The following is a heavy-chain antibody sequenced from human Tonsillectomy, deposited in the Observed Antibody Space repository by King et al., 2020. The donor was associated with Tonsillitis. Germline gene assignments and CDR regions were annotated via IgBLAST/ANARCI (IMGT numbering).Heavy chain of an antibody. V-gene: IGHV3-21*01. CDR1: GFTFNNYN. CDR2: ISRSSTYI. Sequence: EVQLVESGGGLVKPGGSLRLSCAASGFTFNNYNMNWVRQAPGKGLEWVSSISRSSTYIYYADSVKGRFSISRDNAKNSLYLQMNSLRAEDTAVYYCARGAQLWLGYYYGMDIWGQGTTVTVSS. D-gene: IGHD5-18*01. J-gene: IGHJ6*02. CDR3: ARGAQLWLGYYYGMDI.